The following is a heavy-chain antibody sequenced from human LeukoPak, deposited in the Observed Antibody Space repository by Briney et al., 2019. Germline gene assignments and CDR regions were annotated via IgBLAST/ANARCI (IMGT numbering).Heavy chain of an antibody. J-gene: IGHJ4*02. CDR1: GYTFTGYY. CDR3: ARGAHYHDSSNGYDY. V-gene: IGHV1-2*02. CDR2: INPNSGGT. D-gene: IGHD3-22*01. Sequence: ASVTPSCKASGYTFTGYYMHWVRQAPGQGLEWMGWINPNSGGTNYAQKFQGRVTMTRDTSISTAYMELSRLRSDDTAVYYCARGAHYHDSSNGYDYWGQGTLVTVSS.